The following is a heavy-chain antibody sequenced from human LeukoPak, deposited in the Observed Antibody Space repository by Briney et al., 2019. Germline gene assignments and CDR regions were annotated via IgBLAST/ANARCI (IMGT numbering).Heavy chain of an antibody. J-gene: IGHJ4*02. Sequence: SETLSLTCAVYGGSFSGYYWSWIRQPPGKGLEWIGSMYHSGDTYYNPSLKGRVTISVDTSKNQFPLKLTSVTAADTAVYYCARWYSSSGYFDYWGQGTLVTVSS. D-gene: IGHD6-13*01. CDR3: ARWYSSSGYFDY. CDR2: MYHSGDT. V-gene: IGHV4-34*01. CDR1: GGSFSGYY.